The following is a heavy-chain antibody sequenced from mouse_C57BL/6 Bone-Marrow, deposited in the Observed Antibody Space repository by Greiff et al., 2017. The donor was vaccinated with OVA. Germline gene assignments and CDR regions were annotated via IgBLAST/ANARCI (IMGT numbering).Heavy chain of an antibody. CDR3: ARRDYLLLRGEPPWFAY. D-gene: IGHD1-1*01. CDR1: GYTFTSYW. J-gene: IGHJ3*01. V-gene: IGHV1-53*01. Sequence: QVQLQQSGTELVKPGASVKLSCKASGYTFTSYWMHWVKQRPGQGLEWIGNINPSNGGTNYNEKFKSKATLTVDKSSSTAYMQLSSLTSEDSAVYYCARRDYLLLRGEPPWFAYWGQGTLVTVSA. CDR2: INPSNGGT.